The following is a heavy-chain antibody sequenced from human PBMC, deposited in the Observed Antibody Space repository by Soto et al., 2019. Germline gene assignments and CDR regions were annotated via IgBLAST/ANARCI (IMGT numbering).Heavy chain of an antibody. D-gene: IGHD3-3*01. J-gene: IGHJ4*02. V-gene: IGHV1-18*01. CDR2: IGAYNGNT. CDR1: GYTFTSYG. CDR3: ARGGDDFWSGYYLTYYFDY. Sequence: ASVKVSCKASGYTFTSYGISWVRQAPGQGLEWMGWIGAYNGNTNYAQKLQGRVTMTTDTSTSTAYMELRSLRSDDTAVYYCARGGDDFWSGYYLTYYFDYWGQGTLVTVSS.